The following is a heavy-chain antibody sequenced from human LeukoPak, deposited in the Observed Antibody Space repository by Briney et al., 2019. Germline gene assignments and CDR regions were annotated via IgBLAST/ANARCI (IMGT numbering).Heavy chain of an antibody. CDR2: IRSTGDGGTT. Sequence: GSLRLSCTASGFTFGNYAMSWFRPAPGKGLEWIGSIRSTGDGGTTEYAASVKGRFVISREDSKSIAYLQMDSLESEDTAVYYCARGGYQFEHWGQGTLVTVSS. J-gene: IGHJ1*01. V-gene: IGHV3-49*03. CDR3: ARGGYQFEH. CDR1: GFTFGNYA. D-gene: IGHD3-16*02.